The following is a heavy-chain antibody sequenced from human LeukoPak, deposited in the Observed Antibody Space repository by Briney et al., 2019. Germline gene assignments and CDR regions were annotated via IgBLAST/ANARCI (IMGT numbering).Heavy chain of an antibody. CDR3: ARSSGVWLDY. CDR1: GGSINNFY. J-gene: IGHJ4*02. V-gene: IGHV4-59*01. Sequence: SETLSLTCTVSGGSINNFYWSWIRQPPGKGLEWIGQIYYSGSTNYSPPLKSRVTISVDTSKNQFSPKLSSVTAADTAVYFCARSSGVWLDYWGQGALVTVSS. D-gene: IGHD3-22*01. CDR2: IYYSGST.